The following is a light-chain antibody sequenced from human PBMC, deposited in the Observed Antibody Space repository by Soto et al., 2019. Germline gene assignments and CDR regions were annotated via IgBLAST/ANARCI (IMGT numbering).Light chain of an antibody. Sequence: ELVLTQSPGTLSLSPGERATLSCRASQSVSSSYLAWYQQKPGQAPRLLIYGASSRATGIPDRFSGSGSGTDFTLTISRLEPEDFAVYYCQQYVSSPRTFGQGTEVEIK. J-gene: IGKJ1*01. V-gene: IGKV3-20*01. CDR2: GAS. CDR1: QSVSSSY. CDR3: QQYVSSPRT.